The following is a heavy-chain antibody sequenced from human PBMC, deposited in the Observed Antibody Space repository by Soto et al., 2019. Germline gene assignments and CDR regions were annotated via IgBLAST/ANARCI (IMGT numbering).Heavy chain of an antibody. Sequence: SLRLSCAASGFTFSSYSMNWVHQAPGKGLEWVSYISSSSTIYYADSVKGRFTISRDNAKNSLYLQMNSLRAEDTAVYYCARDRRIIAAAGTGWFDPWGQGTLVTVSS. CDR2: ISSSSTI. V-gene: IGHV3-48*01. J-gene: IGHJ5*02. CDR3: ARDRRIIAAAGTGWFDP. CDR1: GFTFSSYS. D-gene: IGHD6-13*01.